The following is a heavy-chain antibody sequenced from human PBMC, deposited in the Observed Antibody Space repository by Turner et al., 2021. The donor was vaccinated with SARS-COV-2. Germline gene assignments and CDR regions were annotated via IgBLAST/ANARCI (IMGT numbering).Heavy chain of an antibody. V-gene: IGHV3-30*18. CDR3: AKTIYSYGYNGYYFDY. J-gene: IGHJ4*02. Sequence: QVQLVESGGDVFQPGRSMRLSCPASGFTFSSYGMHWVRQAPGKGLEWVAVISYDGSNKYYADSVKGRFTISRDNSKNTLYLQMNSLRAEDTAVYYCAKTIYSYGYNGYYFDYWGRGTLVTVSS. D-gene: IGHD5-18*01. CDR1: GFTFSSYG. CDR2: ISYDGSNK.